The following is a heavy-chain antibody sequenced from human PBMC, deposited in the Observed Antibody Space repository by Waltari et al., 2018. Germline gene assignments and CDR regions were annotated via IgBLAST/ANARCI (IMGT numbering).Heavy chain of an antibody. CDR3: ARERLHVGGTMVWFDP. D-gene: IGHD3-10*01. CDR1: GGTMSSYY. CDR2: MFTKGGT. Sequence: QVQLQASGPGLVKPSETLSLTCGVSGGTMSSYYWSWIRQPAGKGLEWIGRMFTKGGTNSKPSRESRVTMSVDTSKRQVSLKLSSVTAADTAVDYCARERLHVGGTMVWFDPWGQGTLVTVSS. V-gene: IGHV4-4*07. J-gene: IGHJ5*02.